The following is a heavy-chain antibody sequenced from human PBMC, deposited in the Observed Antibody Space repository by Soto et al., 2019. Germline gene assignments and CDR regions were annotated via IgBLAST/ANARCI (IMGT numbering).Heavy chain of an antibody. V-gene: IGHV3-30*18. J-gene: IGHJ6*02. CDR2: ISYDGSNK. CDR3: AKNRLANSPYYYYYYGMDV. Sequence: GGSLRLSCAASGFSFRSYGMHWARQAPGKGLEWVAVISYDGSNKYYPDSVKGRFTISRDNSRNTLYLQMSSLRAEDTAVYYCAKNRLANSPYYYYYYGMDVWGQGTTVTVSS. CDR1: GFSFRSYG.